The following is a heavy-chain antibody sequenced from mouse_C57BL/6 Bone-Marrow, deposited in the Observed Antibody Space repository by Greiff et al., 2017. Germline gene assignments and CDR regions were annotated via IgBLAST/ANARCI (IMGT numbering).Heavy chain of an antibody. CDR1: GYTFTSYW. J-gene: IGHJ2*01. CDR2: IDPSDSYT. CDR3: AREGWLLPYYFDY. Sequence: VQLQQPGAELVKPGASVKLSCKASGYTFTSYWMQWVKQRPGQGLEWIGEIDPSDSYTNYNQKFKGKATLTVDTSSSTAYMQLSSLTSEDSAVYYCAREGWLLPYYFDYWGQGTTLTVSS. V-gene: IGHV1-50*01. D-gene: IGHD2-3*01.